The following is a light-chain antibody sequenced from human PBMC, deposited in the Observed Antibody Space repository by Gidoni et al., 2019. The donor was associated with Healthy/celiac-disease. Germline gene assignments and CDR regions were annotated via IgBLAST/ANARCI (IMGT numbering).Light chain of an antibody. CDR2: SNN. Sequence: QSVLTQPPSASGTPGQRVTISGSGHSSNIGSSYVYSYQHLPGTAPKLLIHSNNQRPSGVPDRFSGSESGTSASVAISGLRSEDEADYYCAAWDDSLSGVVFGGGTKLTVL. V-gene: IGLV1-47*02. CDR1: SSNIGSSY. J-gene: IGLJ2*01. CDR3: AAWDDSLSGVV.